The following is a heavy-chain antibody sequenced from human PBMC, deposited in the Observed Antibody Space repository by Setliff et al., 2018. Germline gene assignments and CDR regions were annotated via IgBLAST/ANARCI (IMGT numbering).Heavy chain of an antibody. CDR2: IYTSGRT. CDR1: GGSISSGSYY. V-gene: IGHV4-61*02. J-gene: IGHJ3*02. Sequence: PSATLSLTCTVSGGSISSGSYYWCWIRQPAGKGLEWIGRIYTSGRTNYNPSHKTRVTISVATSKNQFSLKLSSVTAADTAVYYGARGDSVPRPQLGHDAFDIWGQGTMVTVSS. D-gene: IGHD2-8*01. CDR3: ARGDSVPRPQLGHDAFDI.